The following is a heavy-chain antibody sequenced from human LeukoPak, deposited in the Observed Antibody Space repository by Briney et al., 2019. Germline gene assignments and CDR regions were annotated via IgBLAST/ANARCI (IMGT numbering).Heavy chain of an antibody. CDR1: GVSLTDGDYY. J-gene: IGHJ6*02. CDR2: T. Sequence: SETLSLTCTVSGVSLTDGDYYWGWVRQPPGTGLQWLATTYEGASLESRVSISVDTPKNQFFLNLIFVTAADTAVYYCVRILGNYQEGLDVWGPGITVTVSS. V-gene: IGHV4-39*07. CDR3: VRILGNYQEGLDV. D-gene: IGHD1-7*01.